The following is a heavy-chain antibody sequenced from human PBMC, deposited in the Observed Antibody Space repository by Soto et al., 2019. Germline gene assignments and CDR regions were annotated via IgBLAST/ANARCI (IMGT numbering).Heavy chain of an antibody. V-gene: IGHV3-23*01. D-gene: IGHD3-22*01. CDR2: ISGSGGST. Sequence: GGSLRLSCAASGFTFSSYAMSWVRQAPGKGLEWVSAISGSGGSTYYADSAKGRFTISRDNSKNTLYLQMNSLRAEDTAVYYCPKDNYYDSSGNFQHWGQGTLVTVSS. J-gene: IGHJ1*01. CDR1: GFTFSSYA. CDR3: PKDNYYDSSGNFQH.